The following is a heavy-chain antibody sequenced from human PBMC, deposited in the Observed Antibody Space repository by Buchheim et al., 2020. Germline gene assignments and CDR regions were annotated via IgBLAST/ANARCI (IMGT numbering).Heavy chain of an antibody. CDR1: GFTFSSYA. V-gene: IGHV3-30*04. Sequence: QVQLVESGGGVVQPGRSLRLSCAASGFTFSSYAMLWVRQAPGKGLAWVAVISYDGRSENYVDSVKGRFTISRANSDNTLYLQMNSLRVEDTAVYYCAREDGELYFDYWGQGTL. CDR2: ISYDGRSE. J-gene: IGHJ4*02. CDR3: AREDGELYFDY. D-gene: IGHD1-7*01.